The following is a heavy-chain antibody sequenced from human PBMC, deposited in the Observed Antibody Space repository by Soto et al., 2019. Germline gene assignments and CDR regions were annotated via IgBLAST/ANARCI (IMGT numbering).Heavy chain of an antibody. CDR1: GFTFSDYY. Sequence: QVQLVESGGGLVKPGGSLRLSCAVPGFTFSDYYMTWIRQAPGKGLKWVSYISSSTSHTNYAYSVKGRFTISRDNAKNSLFLQMNSLRAEDTAVYYCARGRGAAADYVDFWGQGTLVNVSS. J-gene: IGHJ4*02. CDR2: ISSSTSHT. CDR3: ARGRGAAADYVDF. D-gene: IGHD6-13*01. V-gene: IGHV3-11*05.